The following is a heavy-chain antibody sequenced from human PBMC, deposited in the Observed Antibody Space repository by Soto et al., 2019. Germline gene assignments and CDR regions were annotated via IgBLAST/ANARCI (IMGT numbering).Heavy chain of an antibody. J-gene: IGHJ4*02. V-gene: IGHV3-9*01. CDR1: GFTFDDYA. CDR3: ANDILHYYHSSLITD. CDR2: ISWNSGSI. D-gene: IGHD3-22*01. Sequence: PGGSLRLSCAVSGFTFDDYAMHWVRQAPGKGLEWVSGISWNSGSIGYADSVKGRFTISRDNAKNSLYMQMNSLRAEDTALYYCANDILHYYHSSLITDWGQGTLVTVSS.